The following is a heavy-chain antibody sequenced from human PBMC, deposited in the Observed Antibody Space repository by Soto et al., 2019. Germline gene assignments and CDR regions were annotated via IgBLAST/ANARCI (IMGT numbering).Heavy chain of an antibody. CDR3: ARPVSSGSYSGAFDI. CDR2: INIDGSRI. V-gene: IGHV3-74*01. CDR1: GFTFSSYW. Sequence: GGSLRLSCAASGFTFSSYWMHWVRQAPGKGLVWVSRINIDGSRISYADSVKGRCTISRDNAKNTLYMQMNSLRAEDTAVYYCARPVSSGSYSGAFDIWGQGTMVTVSS. J-gene: IGHJ3*02. D-gene: IGHD1-26*01.